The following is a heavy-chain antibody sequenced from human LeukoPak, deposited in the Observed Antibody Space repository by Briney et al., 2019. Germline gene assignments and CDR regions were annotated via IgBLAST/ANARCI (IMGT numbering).Heavy chain of an antibody. CDR2: ISISSVDS. J-gene: IGHJ5*02. V-gene: IGHV3-23*01. D-gene: IGHD3-10*01. CDR1: GFTSATYA. Sequence: GGSLRLSCAASGFTSATYAMSWVRQAPGKGLEWVGGISISSVDSYYADSVKGRFSISRDDSKNTLYLQMDRLSDEDTAVYYCAKDRELLFAHCWFDLWGQGTLVTVSS. CDR3: AKDRELLFAHCWFDL.